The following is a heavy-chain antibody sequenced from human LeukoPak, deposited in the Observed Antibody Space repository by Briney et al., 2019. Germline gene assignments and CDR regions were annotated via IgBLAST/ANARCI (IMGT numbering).Heavy chain of an antibody. V-gene: IGHV3-23*01. CDR1: GFTFSSYS. Sequence: PGGSLRLSCAASGFTFSSYSMSWVRQGPGKGLEWVSTIADSGVWTLYADSVKGRFTISRDNSKNTLYLQMNSLRAEDTAVYYCARRAGAYSHPYDYWGQGTLVTVSS. D-gene: IGHD4/OR15-4a*01. CDR3: ARRAGAYSHPYDY. J-gene: IGHJ4*02. CDR2: IADSGVWT.